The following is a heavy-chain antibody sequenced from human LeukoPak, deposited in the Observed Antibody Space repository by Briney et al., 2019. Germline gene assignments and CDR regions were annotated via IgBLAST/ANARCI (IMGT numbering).Heavy chain of an antibody. D-gene: IGHD3-22*01. CDR2: FDPEDGET. J-gene: IGHJ5*02. CDR1: GYTLTELS. CDR3: ATSVLLPYYYDSSGYQP. Sequence: ASVKVSCKVSGYTLTELSMHWVRQAPGKGLEWMGGFDPEDGETIYAQKFQGRVTMTEDTSTDTAYMELSSLRSEGTAVYYCATSVLLPYYYDSSGYQPWGQGTLVTVSS. V-gene: IGHV1-24*01.